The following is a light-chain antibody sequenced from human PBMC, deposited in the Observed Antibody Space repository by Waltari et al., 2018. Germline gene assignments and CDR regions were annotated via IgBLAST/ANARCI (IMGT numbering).Light chain of an antibody. J-gene: IGKJ4*01. CDR3: QQSYSMFALT. V-gene: IGKV1-39*01. CDR2: AAS. Sequence: DIQMTQSPSSLSASVGDRGTITCRASQSIATYLIWYQQKPGKAPKFLIYAASGLQSGVPSRFSGSGSGTDFTLTISSLQPEDFATYYCQQSYSMFALTFGGGTKVEIK. CDR1: QSIATY.